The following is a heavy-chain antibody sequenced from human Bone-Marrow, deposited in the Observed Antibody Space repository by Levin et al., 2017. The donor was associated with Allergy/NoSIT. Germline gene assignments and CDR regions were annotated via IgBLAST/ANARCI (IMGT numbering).Heavy chain of an antibody. CDR2: INWNGGST. Sequence: GGSLRLSCAASGFRFDGYGMSWVRQGPGKGLEWVSTINWNGGSTTYADSVKGRFTISRDNAKNSLSLQMSSLRDEDTALYYCVRGPSAGYYYFDSWGQGTLVTVSS. CDR1: GFRFDGYG. J-gene: IGHJ4*02. V-gene: IGHV3-20*04. CDR3: VRGPSAGYYYFDS. D-gene: IGHD5-18*01.